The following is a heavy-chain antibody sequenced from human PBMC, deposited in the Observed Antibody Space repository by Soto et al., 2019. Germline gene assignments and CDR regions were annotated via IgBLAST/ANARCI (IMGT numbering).Heavy chain of an antibody. V-gene: IGHV3-53*01. J-gene: IGHJ4*02. CDR1: GFTVSSNY. CDR3: AGDVYYGSGTKNY. CDR2: IYSGGST. D-gene: IGHD3-10*01. Sequence: GGSLRLSCAASGFTVSSNYMSWVRQAPGKGLEWVSVIYSGGSTYYADSVKGRFTISRDNSKNTLYLQMNSLRAEDTAVYYCAGDVYYGSGTKNYWGQRTLVPVSS.